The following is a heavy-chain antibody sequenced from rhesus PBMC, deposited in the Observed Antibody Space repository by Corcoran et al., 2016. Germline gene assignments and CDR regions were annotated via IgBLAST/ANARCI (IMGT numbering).Heavy chain of an antibody. Sequence: QVQLQESGPGLVKPSETLSLTCAVSGCSFSGNWGTWIRQPPGKGMEGIGEINGNGGSTNYNPSLKSRVTFSKDASKNEFSLKLSSVTAADTAVYYCASQFFYSGNYYLDYWGQGVLVTVSS. CDR3: ASQFFYSGNYYLDY. V-gene: IGHV4-80*01. CDR1: GCSFSGNW. CDR2: INGNGGST. D-gene: IGHD3-16*01. J-gene: IGHJ4*01.